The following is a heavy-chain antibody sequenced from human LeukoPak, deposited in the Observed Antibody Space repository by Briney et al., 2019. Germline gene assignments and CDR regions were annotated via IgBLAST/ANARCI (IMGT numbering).Heavy chain of an antibody. CDR1: GGSISSSSYY. CDR2: IYYSGST. CDR3: ARHGLLQGSPFDY. Sequence: SETLSLTCIVSGGSISSSSYYWGWIRQPPGKGLEWIGSIYYSGSTYYNPSLKSRVTISVDTSKNQFSLKLSSVTAADTAVYYCARHGLLQGSPFDYWGQGTLVTVSS. J-gene: IGHJ4*02. D-gene: IGHD6-13*01. V-gene: IGHV4-39*01.